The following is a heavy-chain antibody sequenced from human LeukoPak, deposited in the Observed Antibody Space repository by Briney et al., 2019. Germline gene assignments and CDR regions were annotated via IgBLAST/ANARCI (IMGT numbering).Heavy chain of an antibody. CDR1: GYTFTGYY. J-gene: IGHJ3*02. Sequence: GASVKVSCKASGYTFTGYYMHWVRQAPGQGLEWMGWINPNSGGTNYAQKFQGRVTMTRDTSISTAYMELSRLRSDDTAVYYCARDTSYCSSTSCYAFDIWGQGTMVTVSS. V-gene: IGHV1-2*02. CDR2: INPNSGGT. D-gene: IGHD2-2*01. CDR3: ARDTSYCSSTSCYAFDI.